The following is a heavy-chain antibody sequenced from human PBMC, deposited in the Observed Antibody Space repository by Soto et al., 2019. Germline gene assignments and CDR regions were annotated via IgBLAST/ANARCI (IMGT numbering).Heavy chain of an antibody. CDR2: IIPILGIA. D-gene: IGHD3-10*01. V-gene: IGHV1-69*02. J-gene: IGHJ6*02. CDR1: GGTFSSYT. Sequence: GASVKVSCKASGGTFSSYTISWVRQAPGQGLEWMGRIIPILGIANYAQKFQGRVTITADKSTSTAYMELSSLRSEDTAVYYCARAKLWFGEFLFYGMDVWGQGTTVTVSS. CDR3: ARAKLWFGEFLFYGMDV.